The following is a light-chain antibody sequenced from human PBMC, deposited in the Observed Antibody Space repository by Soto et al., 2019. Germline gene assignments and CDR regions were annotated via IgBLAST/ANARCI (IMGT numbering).Light chain of an antibody. CDR1: QSVSSY. CDR2: GAS. J-gene: IGKJ4*01. Sequence: EIVLTQSPATLSLSPGGRATLSCRASQSVSSYLAWYQQKPGQAPRLLIYGASSRATGISDRFSGSGSGTDFTITVDTLQSEDIAIYYCQQYRSSPLTFGGGTKV. V-gene: IGKV3-20*01. CDR3: QQYRSSPLT.